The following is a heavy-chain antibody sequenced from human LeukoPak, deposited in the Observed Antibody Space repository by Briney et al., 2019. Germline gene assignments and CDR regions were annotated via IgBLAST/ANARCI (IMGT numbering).Heavy chain of an antibody. Sequence: SETLSLTCTVSGGPISSYYWSWIRQPAGKGLEWIGRIYTSGSTNYNPSLKSRVTVSVDTSKNQFSLKLSSLTATDTAVYYCARSGTYYRTFDFWGQGTLVTVSS. D-gene: IGHD1-26*01. V-gene: IGHV4-4*07. CDR2: IYTSGST. CDR1: GGPISSYY. CDR3: ARSGTYYRTFDF. J-gene: IGHJ4*02.